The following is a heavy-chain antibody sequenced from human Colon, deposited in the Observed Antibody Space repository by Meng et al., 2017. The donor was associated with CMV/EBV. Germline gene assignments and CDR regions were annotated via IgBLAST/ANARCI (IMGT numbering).Heavy chain of an antibody. V-gene: IGHV3-23*01. CDR3: AKGVSGPLYYFDY. CDR2: ISASGGDM. Sequence: GESLKISCAASGFTFSNYAMRWFRQALGKGLEWVSSISASGGDMFYADSVRGRFTISRDNSKNTVFLQMNGLRADDTAVYYCAKGVSGPLYYFDYWGQGMLVTVSS. J-gene: IGHJ4*02. CDR1: GFTFSNYA. D-gene: IGHD2-15*01.